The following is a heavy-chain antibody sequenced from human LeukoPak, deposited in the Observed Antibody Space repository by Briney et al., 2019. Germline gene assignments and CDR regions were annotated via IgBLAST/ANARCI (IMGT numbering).Heavy chain of an antibody. Sequence: PSETLSLTCNVSDASISSTNYYWVWIRQPPGKGLEWIGNIYYSGNTYYNPSLKSRVTISVDTSKNQFSLKLSSVTAADMAVYHCARRYRYNYGKIDYWGQGILVTVSS. J-gene: IGHJ4*02. V-gene: IGHV4-39*01. D-gene: IGHD5-18*01. CDR1: DASISSTNYY. CDR3: ARRYRYNYGKIDY. CDR2: IYYSGNT.